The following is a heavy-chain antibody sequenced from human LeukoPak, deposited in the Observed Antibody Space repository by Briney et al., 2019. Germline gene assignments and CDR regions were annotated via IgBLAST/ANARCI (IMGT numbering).Heavy chain of an antibody. Sequence: PGESLKISCKVSVYSFTSYWIGWVRQMPGKGLECMGIIYPGDSDTRYSPSFQGQVTISADKSISTAYLQLNSLKASDTAMYYCAIRTGMGVDYWGQGTLVTVSS. D-gene: IGHD3-16*01. CDR3: AIRTGMGVDY. V-gene: IGHV5-51*01. J-gene: IGHJ4*02. CDR2: IYPGDSDT. CDR1: VYSFTSYW.